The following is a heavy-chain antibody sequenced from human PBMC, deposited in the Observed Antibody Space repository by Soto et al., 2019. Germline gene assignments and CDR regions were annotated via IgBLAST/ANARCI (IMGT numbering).Heavy chain of an antibody. Sequence: QVELVESGGGVVQPGRSLRLSCADSGFTFSTYTMYWVRQAPGKGLEWVAGLSNNGINTDYADSVKGRFTISRDNSMHXLXLQXXXLXXEDTAVYFCAXESSLSVAAPGYWGQGTLVTVSS. J-gene: IGHJ4*02. CDR1: GFTFSTYT. CDR2: LSNNGINT. D-gene: IGHD6-19*01. CDR3: AXESSLSVAAPGY. V-gene: IGHV3-30-3*01.